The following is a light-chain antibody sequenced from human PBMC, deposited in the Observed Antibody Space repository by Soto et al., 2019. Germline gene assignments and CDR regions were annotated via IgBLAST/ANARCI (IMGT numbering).Light chain of an antibody. J-gene: IGKJ1*01. CDR1: QSINSR. Sequence: DIQMTQSPSSLSASVGDTVTITCRASQSINSRFSWYQQKAGQAPKLLIYAASRLQSGVPSRSSGSGSGTDFTLTISSLQPEDFATYFCQQSYSRVTFGQGTKVDIK. V-gene: IGKV1-39*01. CDR3: QQSYSRVT. CDR2: AAS.